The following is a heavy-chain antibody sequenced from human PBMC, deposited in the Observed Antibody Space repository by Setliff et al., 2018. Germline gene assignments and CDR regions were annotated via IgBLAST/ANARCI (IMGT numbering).Heavy chain of an antibody. D-gene: IGHD3-16*01. J-gene: IGHJ4*02. CDR1: GASVSSHY. CDR2: ISYSGIT. CDR3: TRGDTSTFWD. V-gene: IGHV4-59*02. Sequence: SETLSLTCNVSGASVSSHYWDWIRQPPGKGLEWIGFISYSGITTYNVSLKSRVSISVDTSKNQFSLKLNSVTAADTAVYYCTRGDTSTFWDWGQGTLVTVSS.